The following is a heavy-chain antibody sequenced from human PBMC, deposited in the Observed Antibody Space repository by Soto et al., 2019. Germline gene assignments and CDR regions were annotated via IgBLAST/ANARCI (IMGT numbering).Heavy chain of an antibody. D-gene: IGHD6-13*01. CDR1: GGSISSYY. J-gene: IGHJ6*02. CDR2: IYYSGST. CDR3: ARSPGIAAAGTGMDV. V-gene: IGHV4-59*01. Sequence: ASETLSLTCTVSGGSISSYYWSWIRQPPGKGLEWIGYIYYSGSTNYNPSLKSRVTISVDTSKNQFSLKLSSVTAADTAVYYCARSPGIAAAGTGMDVWGQGTTVTVSS.